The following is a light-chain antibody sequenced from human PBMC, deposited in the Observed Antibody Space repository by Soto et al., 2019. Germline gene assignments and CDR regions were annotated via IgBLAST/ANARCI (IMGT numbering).Light chain of an antibody. CDR3: QQYGTSPLT. Sequence: EIVLTQSPGTLSLSPGDRATLSCRASQSVDTSYLGWYQQKPGQAPRLLIYGASSRATGIPDRFSGSGSGTDFALTISRLEPEGFAVYYCQQYGTSPLTFGGGTKVDIK. CDR1: QSVDTSY. J-gene: IGKJ4*01. V-gene: IGKV3-20*01. CDR2: GAS.